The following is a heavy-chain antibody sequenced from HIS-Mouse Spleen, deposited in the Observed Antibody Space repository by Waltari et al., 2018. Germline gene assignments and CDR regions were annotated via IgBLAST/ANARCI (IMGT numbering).Heavy chain of an antibody. CDR2: IKHSGST. J-gene: IGHJ4*02. CDR3: ARGPGGSYFDY. V-gene: IGHV4-34*01. CDR1: GGSFSGYY. Sequence: QVQLQQWGAGLLKPSETLSLTCAVYGGSFSGYYWSWIRQPPGKGLGWIGEIKHSGSTNYNPSLKSRVTISVDTSKNQFSLKLSSVTAADTAVYYCARGPGGSYFDYWGQGTLVTVSS. D-gene: IGHD1-26*01.